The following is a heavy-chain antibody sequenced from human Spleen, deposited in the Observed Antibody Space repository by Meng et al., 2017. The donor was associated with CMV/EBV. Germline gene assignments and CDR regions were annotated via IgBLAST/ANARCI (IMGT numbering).Heavy chain of an antibody. CDR3: AREEEAYCSSDSCHTFVDY. V-gene: IGHV3-74*01. Sequence: GGSLRLSCVASGFTFSSYWMHWVRQTPGKGLVWVSRINSDGSSTSYADSVKGRFTISRDNAKNTLYLQMNSLRAEDTAVFYCAREEEAYCSSDSCHTFVDYWGQGTLVTVSS. D-gene: IGHD2-2*02. CDR2: INSDGSST. J-gene: IGHJ4*02. CDR1: GFTFSSYW.